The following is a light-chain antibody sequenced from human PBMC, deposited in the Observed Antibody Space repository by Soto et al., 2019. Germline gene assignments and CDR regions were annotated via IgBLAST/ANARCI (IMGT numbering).Light chain of an antibody. J-gene: IGKJ4*01. CDR1: QSVSSN. CDR2: GAS. CDR3: QQYNNWPLT. V-gene: IGKV3D-15*01. Sequence: EIVMTQSPATLSVSPGERATLSCRASQSVSSNLAWYQQKPGQAPRLLIYGASTRATGIPARFSGSGSGTEFTLTISSLQSEDFAVYYCQQYNNWPLTSGGGTKLDI.